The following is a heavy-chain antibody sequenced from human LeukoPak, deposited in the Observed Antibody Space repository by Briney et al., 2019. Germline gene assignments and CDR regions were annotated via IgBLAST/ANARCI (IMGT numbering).Heavy chain of an antibody. Sequence: PGGSLRLSCAASGFTVSGSAMHWVRQASGKGLEWLGRVRSKGYNYATAYGASVKDRFIFSRDDSKSTAYLQMSSLKSEDTAVYYCATLGETSGWYPDHWGQGTLVTVSS. J-gene: IGHJ4*02. CDR1: GFTVSGSA. CDR3: ATLGETSGWYPDH. V-gene: IGHV3-73*01. D-gene: IGHD6-19*01. CDR2: VRSKGYNYAT.